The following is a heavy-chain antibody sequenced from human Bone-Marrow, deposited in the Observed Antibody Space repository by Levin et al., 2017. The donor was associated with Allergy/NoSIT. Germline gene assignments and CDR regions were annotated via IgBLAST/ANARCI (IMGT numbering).Heavy chain of an antibody. CDR2: ISSSSSYI. Sequence: PGGSLRLSCAASGFTLNNYTMNWVRQAPGKGLEWVSSISSSSSYIYHADSVKGRFTISRDNAKNSLYLQMNSLRADDTAVYYCARDAGPYCSGGTCYSDSGWIDPWGQGTRVTVSS. CDR3: ARDAGPYCSGGTCYSDSGWIDP. CDR1: GFTLNNYT. V-gene: IGHV3-21*01. D-gene: IGHD2-15*01. J-gene: IGHJ5*02.